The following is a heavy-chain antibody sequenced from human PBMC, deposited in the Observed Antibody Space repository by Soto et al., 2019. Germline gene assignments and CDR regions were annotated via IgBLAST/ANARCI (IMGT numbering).Heavy chain of an antibody. CDR3: ARESEDLTSNFDY. J-gene: IGHJ4*02. CDR2: ISSTTNYI. Sequence: SLRLSCAASGFTFTRYSMNWVRQAPVEGLEWVSSISSTTNYIYYGDSMKGRFTISRDNAKNSLYLEMNSLRAEDTAVYYCARESEDLTSNFDYWGRGTLVTVSS. CDR1: GFTFTRYS. V-gene: IGHV3-21*06.